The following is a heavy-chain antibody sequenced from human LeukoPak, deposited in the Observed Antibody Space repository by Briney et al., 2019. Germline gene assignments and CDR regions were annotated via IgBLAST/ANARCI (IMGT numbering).Heavy chain of an antibody. CDR3: ARGLRAARLAS. J-gene: IGHJ5*02. CDR1: GVSFSGYY. V-gene: IGHV4-34*01. CDR2: MNESGGT. D-gene: IGHD6-6*01. Sequence: PSETLSLTCAVSGVSFSGYYWSWIRQPPGKGLEWIGEMNESGGTTYNPSLKSRVTISVDTSKSQFSLKLSSVTAADTAVYYCARGLRAARLASWGQGTLVTVFS.